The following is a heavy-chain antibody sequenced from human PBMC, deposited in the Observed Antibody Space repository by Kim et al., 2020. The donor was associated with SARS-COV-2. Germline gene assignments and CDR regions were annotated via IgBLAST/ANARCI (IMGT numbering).Heavy chain of an antibody. CDR1: GFTFSSYG. D-gene: IGHD6-19*01. CDR3: AKDVYTPPYSSGWYDPYYYYGMDV. Sequence: GGSLRLSCAASGFTFSSYGMHWVRQAPGKGLEWVAVISYDGSNKYYADSVKGRFTISRDNSKNTLYLQMNSLRAEDTAVYYCAKDVYTPPYSSGWYDPYYYYGMDVWGQGTTVTVSS. V-gene: IGHV3-30*18. J-gene: IGHJ6*02. CDR2: ISYDGSNK.